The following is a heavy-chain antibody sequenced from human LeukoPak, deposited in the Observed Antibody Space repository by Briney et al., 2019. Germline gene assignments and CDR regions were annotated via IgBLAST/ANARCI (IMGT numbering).Heavy chain of an antibody. J-gene: IGHJ4*02. CDR3: AKAGGESSGWYFEGPPESSGWYLGCFDY. CDR2: ISGSGGST. CDR1: GFTFSSYA. Sequence: GGSLRLSCAASGFTFSSYAMSWVRQAPGKGLEWVSAISGSGGSTYHADSVKGRFTISRDNSKNTLYLQMNSLRAEDTAVYYCAKAGGESSGWYFEGPPESSGWYLGCFDYWGQGTLVTVSS. D-gene: IGHD6-19*01. V-gene: IGHV3-23*01.